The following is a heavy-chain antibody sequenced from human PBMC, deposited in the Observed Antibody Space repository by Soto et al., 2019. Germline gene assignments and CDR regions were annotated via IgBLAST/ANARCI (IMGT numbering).Heavy chain of an antibody. V-gene: IGHV4-34*01. CDR2: INHSGST. D-gene: IGHD3-3*01. CDR3: ARTIFGVVIPNYYYYYMDV. J-gene: IGHJ6*03. Sequence: PSETLSLTCAVYGGSFSGTYWSWIRHPPGKGLEWIGEINHSGSTNYNPSLKSRVTISVDTSKNQFSLKLSSVTAADTAVYYCARTIFGVVIPNYYYYYMDVWGKGTTVTVSS. CDR1: GGSFSGTY.